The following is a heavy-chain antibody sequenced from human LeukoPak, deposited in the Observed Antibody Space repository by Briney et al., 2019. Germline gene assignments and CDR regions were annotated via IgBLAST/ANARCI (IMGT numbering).Heavy chain of an antibody. Sequence: SETLSLTCTVSGRSISGYYWSWIRQPPGKGLEWIGYIYSSGSTNYNPSLKSRVTIAVNTSKNQFSLRLSSVTAADTAVYYCERGTVTIDYFDYWGQGTLVTVSS. D-gene: IGHD4-17*01. CDR2: IYSSGST. CDR3: ERGTVTIDYFDY. V-gene: IGHV4-59*01. CDR1: GRSISGYY. J-gene: IGHJ4*02.